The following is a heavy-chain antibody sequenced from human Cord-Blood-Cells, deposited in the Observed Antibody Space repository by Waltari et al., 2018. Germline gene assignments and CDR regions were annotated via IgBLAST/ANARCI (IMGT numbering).Heavy chain of an antibody. V-gene: IGHV4-30-2*01. D-gene: IGHD2-2*02. CDR1: GGSISSGGYS. Sequence: QLQLQESGSGLVKPSQTLSLTCAVSGGSISSGGYSWSWIRQPPGQGLEWIGYIYHSGSTYYNPSLKSRVTISVDRSKNQFSLKLSSVTAADTAVYYCARAVESYCSSTSCYTYYFDYWGQGTLVTVSS. CDR3: ARAVESYCSSTSCYTYYFDY. J-gene: IGHJ4*02. CDR2: IYHSGST.